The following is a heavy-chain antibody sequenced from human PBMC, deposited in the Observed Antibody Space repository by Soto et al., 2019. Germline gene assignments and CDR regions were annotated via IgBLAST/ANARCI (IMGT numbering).Heavy chain of an antibody. CDR3: ARGRYSNYYDSSGYYYVSAFDI. CDR2: FGVSIPYI. V-gene: IGHV3-21*01. CDR1: GFTFSSYN. D-gene: IGHD3-22*01. J-gene: IGHJ3*02. Sequence: PGGSLRLSCAASGFTFSSYNMNWVRQAPGKGLEWVSSFGVSIPYIYYADSVKGRFTISRDNAKNSLFLQMNSLRAEDTAVYYCARGRYSNYYDSSGYYYVSAFDIWGQGTMVTVSS.